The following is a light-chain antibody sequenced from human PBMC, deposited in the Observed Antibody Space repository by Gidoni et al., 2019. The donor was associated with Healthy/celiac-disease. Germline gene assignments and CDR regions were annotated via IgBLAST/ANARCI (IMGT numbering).Light chain of an antibody. CDR2: WAS. V-gene: IGKV4-1*01. Sequence: TVIPHLPASLPVSLGERATINCKSSQSVVYSSNNKNYLAWYQQKPGQPPKLLIYWASTRECGVPDRFSGSGSGTDFTLTISSLQAEDVAVYYCQQYYSTPFTFGPGTKVDIK. CDR1: QSVVYSSNNKNY. J-gene: IGKJ3*01. CDR3: QQYYSTPFT.